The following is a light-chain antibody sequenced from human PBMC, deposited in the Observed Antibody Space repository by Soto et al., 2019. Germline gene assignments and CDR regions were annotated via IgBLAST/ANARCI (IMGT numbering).Light chain of an antibody. CDR1: QGISSY. CDR2: DAS. Sequence: AIRMTQSPSSFSASTGDRVTITCRASQGISSYLAWYQQKPGKAPKLLIYDASNLEAGVPSRFRGSGSGTDFTFTISRLQPDDFATYYCQQYYSFPYTFGQGTRLEIK. V-gene: IGKV1-8*01. CDR3: QQYYSFPYT. J-gene: IGKJ5*01.